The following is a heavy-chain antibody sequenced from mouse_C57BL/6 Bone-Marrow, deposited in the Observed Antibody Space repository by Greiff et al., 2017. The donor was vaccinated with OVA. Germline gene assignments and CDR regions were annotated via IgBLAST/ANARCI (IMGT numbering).Heavy chain of an antibody. CDR1: GYTFTSYT. Sequence: VHLVESGAELARPGASVKMSCKASGYTFTSYTMHWVKQRPGQGLEWIGYINPSSGYTKYNQKFKDKATLTADKSSSTAYMQLSSLTSEDSAVYYCAPYYGSSWFAYWGQGTLVTVSA. CDR2: INPSSGYT. D-gene: IGHD1-1*01. J-gene: IGHJ3*01. V-gene: IGHV1-4*01. CDR3: APYYGSSWFAY.